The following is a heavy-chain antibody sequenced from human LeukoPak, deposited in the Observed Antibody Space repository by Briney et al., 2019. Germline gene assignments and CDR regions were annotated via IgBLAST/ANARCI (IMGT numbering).Heavy chain of an antibody. V-gene: IGHV3-30*18. Sequence: PGGSLRLSCAASGFIFSSYGMHWVRQAPGKGLEWVAVLLYDGTNTYYADSVKGRFTISRDNSKNTLYLQMNSLRAEDTAVYYCAKRLVAAAGPPEYWGQGTLVTVSS. CDR2: LLYDGTNT. J-gene: IGHJ4*02. CDR3: AKRLVAAAGPPEY. D-gene: IGHD6-13*01. CDR1: GFIFSSYG.